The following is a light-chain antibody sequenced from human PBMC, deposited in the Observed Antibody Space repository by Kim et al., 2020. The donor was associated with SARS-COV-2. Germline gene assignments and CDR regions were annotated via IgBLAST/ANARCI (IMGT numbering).Light chain of an antibody. V-gene: IGKV3-20*01. CDR3: QQYGTSPLT. CDR2: GAS. Sequence: DIVLTQSPATLSLSPGERAALSCRASQSVSSSYLAWYQQKPGQAPRLRIYGASSRATGIPDRFSGSGSGTDFTLTITRLEPDDFAVYYCQQYGTSPLTFGGGTKVDIK. J-gene: IGKJ4*02. CDR1: QSVSSSY.